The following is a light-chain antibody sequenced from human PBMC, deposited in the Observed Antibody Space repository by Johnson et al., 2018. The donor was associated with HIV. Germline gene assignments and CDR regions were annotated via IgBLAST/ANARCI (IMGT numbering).Light chain of an antibody. J-gene: IGLJ1*01. CDR3: GTWDSSLRGV. CDR2: ENN. V-gene: IGLV1-51*02. CDR1: SSNIGNNY. Sequence: QSVLTQPPSVSAAPGQKVTISCSGSSSNIGNNYVSWYQQLPGTAPKLLIYENNKRPPGIPDRFSGSKSGTSATLGITGLQTGAEADDYCGTWDSSLRGVFGTGSKGTVL.